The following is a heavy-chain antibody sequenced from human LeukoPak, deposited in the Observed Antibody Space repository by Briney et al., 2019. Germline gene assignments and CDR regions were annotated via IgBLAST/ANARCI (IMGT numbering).Heavy chain of an antibody. CDR3: AREFRGSSSSPDDY. V-gene: IGHV4-61*02. CDR1: GGSINSGTYY. Sequence: SQTLSLTCTVSGGSINSGTYYWSWIRQPAGKGLEWIGRINTRGSTNYNPSLKSRVTISVDTSKNQFSLKLSSVTAADTAVYYCAREFRGSSSSPDDYWGQGTLVTVSS. D-gene: IGHD6-13*01. CDR2: INTRGST. J-gene: IGHJ4*02.